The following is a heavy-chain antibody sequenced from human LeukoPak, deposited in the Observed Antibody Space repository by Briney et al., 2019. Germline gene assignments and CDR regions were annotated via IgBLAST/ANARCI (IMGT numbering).Heavy chain of an antibody. J-gene: IGHJ6*03. Sequence: PGGSLRLSCSASGFIFNEFYMSWIRQAPGKGLECVSYVTTTGDPVYYTDSVKGRFTISRDNAKNSLFLQMTSLRDEDTAVYYCARLVIDSPSSYYMDVWGNGTTVTVS. CDR2: VTTTGDPV. CDR1: GFIFNEFY. CDR3: ARLVIDSPSSYYMDV. V-gene: IGHV3-11*04. D-gene: IGHD2-21*01.